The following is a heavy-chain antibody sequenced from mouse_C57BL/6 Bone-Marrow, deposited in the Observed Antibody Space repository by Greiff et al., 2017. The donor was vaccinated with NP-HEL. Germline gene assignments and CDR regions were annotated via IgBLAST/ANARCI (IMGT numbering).Heavy chain of an antibody. CDR1: GFTFSDYG. V-gene: IGHV5-15*01. D-gene: IGHD4-1*01. CDR3: ARLTGGYWYFDV. CDR2: ISNLAYSI. J-gene: IGHJ1*03. Sequence: EVKLVESGGGLVQPGGSLKLSCAASGFTFSDYGMAWVRQAPRKGPEWVAFISNLAYSIYYADTVTGRFTISRENAKNTLYLEMSSLRSEDTAMYYCARLTGGYWYFDVWGTGTTVTVSS.